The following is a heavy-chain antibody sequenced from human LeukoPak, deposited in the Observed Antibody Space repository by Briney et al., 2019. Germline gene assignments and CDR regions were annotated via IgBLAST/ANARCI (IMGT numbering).Heavy chain of an antibody. CDR2: ISWNSGSI. V-gene: IGHV3-9*01. CDR3: AKELPYYYYMDV. J-gene: IGHJ6*03. Sequence: PGRSLRLSCAASGFTFDDYAMHWVRQAPGKGLEWVSGISWNSGSIGYADSVKGRFTNSRDNAKNSLYLQMNSLRAEDTALYYCAKELPYYYYMDVWGKGTTVTVSS. CDR1: GFTFDDYA. D-gene: IGHD2-21*01.